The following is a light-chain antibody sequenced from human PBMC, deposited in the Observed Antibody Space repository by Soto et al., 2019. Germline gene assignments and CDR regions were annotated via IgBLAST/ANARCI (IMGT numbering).Light chain of an antibody. CDR2: DAS. Sequence: DIQMTQSPSSLFASVGDRVTITCQATQDINIYLNWYQQKPGKAPNLLIYDASNLEIGVLSRFSGSGSGTHFTFTISSLQTEDIGTYYCQQYDILPITFGRGTRLEIK. CDR1: QDINIY. CDR3: QQYDILPIT. V-gene: IGKV1-33*01. J-gene: IGKJ5*01.